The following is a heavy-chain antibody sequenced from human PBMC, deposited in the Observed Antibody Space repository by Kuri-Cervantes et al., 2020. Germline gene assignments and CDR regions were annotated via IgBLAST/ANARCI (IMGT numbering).Heavy chain of an antibody. CDR1: GYTFTGYY. D-gene: IGHD3-3*01. CDR2: INPNSGGT. J-gene: IGHJ4*02. CDR3: ARDPEHDFWSGHPFDN. V-gene: IGHV1-2*02. Sequence: ASVKVSCKASGYTFTGYYMHWVRQAPGQGLEWMGWINPNSGGTNYAQKFQGRVTMTRDTSFSTAYMELSRLTSDDTAVYYCARDPEHDFWSGHPFDNWGQGTLVTVSS.